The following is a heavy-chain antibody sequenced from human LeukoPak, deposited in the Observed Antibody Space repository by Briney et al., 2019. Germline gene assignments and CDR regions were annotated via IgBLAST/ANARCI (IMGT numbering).Heavy chain of an antibody. D-gene: IGHD2-15*01. J-gene: IGHJ4*02. V-gene: IGHV1-69*01. CDR2: IIPIFGTA. Sequence: SVKVSRKASGGTFSSYAISWVRQAPGQGLEWMGGIIPIFGTANYAQKFQGRVTITADESTRPAYMELSSLRSEDTAVYYCATLGYCSGGSCYTVDYWGQGTLVTVSS. CDR1: GGTFSSYA. CDR3: ATLGYCSGGSCYTVDY.